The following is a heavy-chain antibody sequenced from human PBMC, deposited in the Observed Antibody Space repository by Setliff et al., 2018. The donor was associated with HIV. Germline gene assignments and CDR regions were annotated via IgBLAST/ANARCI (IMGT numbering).Heavy chain of an antibody. CDR3: ASFFVTTVANQDY. CDR1: GGSFSNYY. V-gene: IGHV4-34*01. D-gene: IGHD4-17*01. CDR2: LSPSGTT. J-gene: IGHJ4*02. Sequence: SETLSLTCTVYGGSFSNYYTNWIRQPPGKGLEWIGELSPSGTTRSNPSLQSRVTISLDTSNNQFSLKLTSVTAADTAMYYCASFFVTTVANQDYWGQGTPVTVSS.